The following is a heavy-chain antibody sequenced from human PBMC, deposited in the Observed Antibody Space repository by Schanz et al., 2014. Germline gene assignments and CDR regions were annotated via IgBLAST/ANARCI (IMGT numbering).Heavy chain of an antibody. D-gene: IGHD3-9*01. CDR3: AKDPYDVLTGFHYYFDH. V-gene: IGHV3-23*01. Sequence: EVKLLESGGGLVQPGGSLRLSCAASGFTFATYAMSWVRQAPGKGLEWVAAINGSGNATYYADSVKGRFTISRDNSRNTLFLQMKRLRVEDTAVYFYAKDPYDVLTGFHYYFDHWGPGRLVTVSS. CDR2: INGSGNAT. CDR1: GFTFATYA. J-gene: IGHJ4*02.